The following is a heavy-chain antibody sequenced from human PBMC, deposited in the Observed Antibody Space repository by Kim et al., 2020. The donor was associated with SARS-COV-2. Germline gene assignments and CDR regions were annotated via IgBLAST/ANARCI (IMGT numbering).Heavy chain of an antibody. D-gene: IGHD3-10*01. CDR2: INPSGGST. V-gene: IGHV1-46*01. CDR1: GYTFTSYY. J-gene: IGHJ2*01. Sequence: ASVKVSCKASGYTFTSYYMHWVRQAPGQGLEWMGIINPSGGSTSYAQKFQGRVTMTRDTSTSTVYMELSSLRSEDTAVYYCARDSYYGSGSYLGDWYFDLWGRGTLVTVSS. CDR3: ARDSYYGSGSYLGDWYFDL.